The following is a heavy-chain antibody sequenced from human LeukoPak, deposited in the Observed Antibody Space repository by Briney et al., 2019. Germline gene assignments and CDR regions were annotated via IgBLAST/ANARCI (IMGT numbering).Heavy chain of an antibody. J-gene: IGHJ5*02. D-gene: IGHD2/OR15-2a*01. CDR2: INGRGDNT. CDR1: GVIISSYA. CDR3: AKDRVSPGFNWFDP. Sequence: GGSLKLSCAASGVIISSYAMSLVRQAPGKGLEWVSAINGRGDNTYYADFVKGRFTISRDNSKSTVYLHMNSLSTEDTAVYYCAKDRVSPGFNWFDPWGQGTLVPVSS. V-gene: IGHV3-23*01.